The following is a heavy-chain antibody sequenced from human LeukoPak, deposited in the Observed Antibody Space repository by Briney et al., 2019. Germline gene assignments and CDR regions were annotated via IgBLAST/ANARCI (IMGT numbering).Heavy chain of an antibody. J-gene: IGHJ4*02. CDR3: ASDPLLRKYYDSSVYYFPRY. CDR1: GYTFTSYG. V-gene: IGHV1-18*01. D-gene: IGHD3-22*01. CDR2: ISTYNGNT. Sequence: ASVKVSCKASGYTFTSYGISWVRQAPGQWREWMGSISTYNGNTNYAQKLQGRVTMTTDTSTSTAYMELRSLRSEDTAVYYCASDPLLRKYYDSSVYYFPRYWGQGTLVTVSS.